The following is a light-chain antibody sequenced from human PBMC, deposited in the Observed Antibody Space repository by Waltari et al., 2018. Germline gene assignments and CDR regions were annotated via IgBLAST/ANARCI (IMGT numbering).Light chain of an antibody. CDR2: GTN. J-gene: IGLJ3*02. V-gene: IGLV1-51*02. CDR1: RSNIGNNY. Sequence: QSVLTQPPSVSAAPGQKVTISCSGTRSNIGNNYVSWYLQLPGTVPKLLIYGTNRRTSGIPDGFTGSKSGTSATLGISGLNTGDETDYYCATWDNSLNAGVFGGGIRLTVL. CDR3: ATWDNSLNAGV.